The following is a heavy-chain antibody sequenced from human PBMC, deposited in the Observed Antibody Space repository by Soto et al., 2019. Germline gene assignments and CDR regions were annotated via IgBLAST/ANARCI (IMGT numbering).Heavy chain of an antibody. CDR1: GFTFSSYA. V-gene: IGHV3-30-3*01. D-gene: IGHD2-2*01. CDR2: ISYDGSNK. Sequence: PGGSLRLSCAASGFTFSSYAMHWVRQAPGKGLEWVAVISYDGSNKYYADSVKGRFTISRDNSKNTPYLQMNSLRAEDTAVYYCARDRFPAPMYYFDYWGQGTLVTVSS. CDR3: ARDRFPAPMYYFDY. J-gene: IGHJ4*02.